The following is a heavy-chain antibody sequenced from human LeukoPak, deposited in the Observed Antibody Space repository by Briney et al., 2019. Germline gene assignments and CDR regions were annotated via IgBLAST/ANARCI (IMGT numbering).Heavy chain of an antibody. CDR2: ISYDGSNK. CDR3: VRGLQEWDLRRDY. Sequence: GGSLRLSCAASGFTFSSYGMHWVRQAPGKGLEWVAVISYDGSNKYYADSVKGRFTISRDNAKNTLYLQMNSLRAEDTAVYYCVRGLQEWDLRRDYWGQGTLVTVSS. CDR1: GFTFSSYG. D-gene: IGHD1-26*01. V-gene: IGHV3-30*03. J-gene: IGHJ4*02.